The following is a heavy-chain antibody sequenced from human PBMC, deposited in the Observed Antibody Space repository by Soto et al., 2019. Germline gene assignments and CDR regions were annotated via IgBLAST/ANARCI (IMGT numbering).Heavy chain of an antibody. CDR2: IIPIIGII. J-gene: IGHJ5*02. Sequence: SVKVSCKAPGGTFSTYTITWVRQAPGQGLEWMGRIIPIIGIINYAQKFQGRVTISADKFTGTAYMELTGLRSDDTAVYYCAGDPDSHYNDSHASSYPWGQGTLVTVSS. CDR3: AGDPDSHYNDSHASSYP. CDR1: GGTFSTYT. V-gene: IGHV1-69*04. D-gene: IGHD4-4*01.